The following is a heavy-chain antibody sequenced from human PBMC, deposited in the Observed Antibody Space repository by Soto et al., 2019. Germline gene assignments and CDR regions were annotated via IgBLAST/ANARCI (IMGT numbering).Heavy chain of an antibody. CDR1: GYTFTSYD. CDR2: MNPNSGNT. CDR3: ARYCSGGSSYPDYDAFDI. Sequence: QVQLVQSGAEVKKPGASVKVSCKASGYTFTSYDISWVRQATGQGLEWMGWMNPNSGNTGYAQKFQGRVTMTRNTSISTAYRKLSSLRCKHTAVYYCARYCSGGSSYPDYDAFDIWGQGTTVTVSS. J-gene: IGHJ3*02. D-gene: IGHD2-15*01. V-gene: IGHV1-8*01.